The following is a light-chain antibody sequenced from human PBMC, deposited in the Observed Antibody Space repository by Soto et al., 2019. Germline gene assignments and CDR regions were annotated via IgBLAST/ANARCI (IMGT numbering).Light chain of an antibody. Sequence: DIQMTQSPSTLSASVGDRVTITCRASQSISSWLAWYQQKPGKAPKLLIYKASSLESGVPSRFSGSASGAEYPLTISNLQPYECATYDGQHYNRYPLTFGGSTKLEIK. CDR3: QHYNRYPLT. CDR1: QSISSW. J-gene: IGKJ4*01. V-gene: IGKV1-5*03. CDR2: KAS.